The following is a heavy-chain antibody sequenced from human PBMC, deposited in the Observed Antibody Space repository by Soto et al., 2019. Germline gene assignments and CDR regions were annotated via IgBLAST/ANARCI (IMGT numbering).Heavy chain of an antibody. CDR1: GFSFGGYA. CDR3: AKPESFNGYYNAFDY. J-gene: IGHJ4*02. D-gene: IGHD3-9*01. CDR2: ISGGGGST. Sequence: GGSLRLSCAASGFSFGGYAVTWVRQAPGKGLEWVSAISGGGGSTYYADSVKGRFTISRDNSKNTVYLQMNSLRAGDTALYYCAKPESFNGYYNAFDYWGQGARVTVSS. V-gene: IGHV3-23*01.